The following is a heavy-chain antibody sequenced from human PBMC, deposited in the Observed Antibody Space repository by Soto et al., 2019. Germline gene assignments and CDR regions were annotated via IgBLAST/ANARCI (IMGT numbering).Heavy chain of an antibody. CDR2: ISWDSGRI. D-gene: IGHD3-3*01. CDR3: AKSPAHDLTIFGVVMPEPFDY. V-gene: IGHV3-9*01. CDR1: GFTFDDYA. Sequence: EVQLAESGGGLVQPGRSLRLSCAASGFTFDDYAMHWVRQAPGKGLEWVSGISWDSGRIDYADSVKGRFAISRDNAKNSLHLEMNSLRGEDTALYYCAKSPAHDLTIFGVVMPEPFDYWGQGTLVTVSS. J-gene: IGHJ4*02.